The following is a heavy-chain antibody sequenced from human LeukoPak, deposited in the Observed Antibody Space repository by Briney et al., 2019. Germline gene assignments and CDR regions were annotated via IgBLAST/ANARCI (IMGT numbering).Heavy chain of an antibody. J-gene: IGHJ3*02. CDR3: ARDRESAFDI. CDR2: IYSGTKT. V-gene: IGHV3-66*01. CDR1: GFTVSGNY. D-gene: IGHD3-10*01. Sequence: GGSLRLSCAASGFTVSGNYMSWVRQSPQKGLEWVSLIYSGTKTYYADSVKGRFTISRDNSKNTLYLQMNSLRAEDTAVYYCARDRESAFDIWGQGTMVTVSS.